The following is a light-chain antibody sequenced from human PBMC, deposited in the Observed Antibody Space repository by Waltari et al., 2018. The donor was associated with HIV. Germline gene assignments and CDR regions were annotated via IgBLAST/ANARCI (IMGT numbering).Light chain of an antibody. CDR3: QQRSGWPLT. Sequence: EIGLTQSPATLSLSPGERATLSCRASQSIGNSLAWYRQKPGRAPRLLIYDASYRAAGVPARFSGGGSGTNFTLDISSLEPEDFAVYYCQQRSGWPLTFGGGTAVDIK. V-gene: IGKV3-11*01. CDR2: DAS. CDR1: QSIGNS. J-gene: IGKJ4*01.